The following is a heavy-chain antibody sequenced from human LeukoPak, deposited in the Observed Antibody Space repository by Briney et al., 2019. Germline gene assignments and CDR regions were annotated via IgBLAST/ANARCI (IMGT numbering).Heavy chain of an antibody. D-gene: IGHD6-25*01. J-gene: IGHJ6*03. Sequence: GGSLRLSCAASGFTFSSYAMHWVRQAPGKGLEWVAVISYDGSNKYYADSVKDRFTISRDNSKNTLYLQMNSLRAEDTAVYYCARDQVAASSPLYYYYYMDVWGKGTTVTVSS. V-gene: IGHV3-30*01. CDR2: ISYDGSNK. CDR1: GFTFSSYA. CDR3: ARDQVAASSPLYYYYYMDV.